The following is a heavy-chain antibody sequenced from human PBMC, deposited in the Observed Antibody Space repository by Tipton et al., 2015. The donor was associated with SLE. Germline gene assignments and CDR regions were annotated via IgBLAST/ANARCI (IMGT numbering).Heavy chain of an antibody. D-gene: IGHD2-8*01. CDR1: DGSITSYY. V-gene: IGHV4-59*08. CDR2: IYYTGTT. J-gene: IGHJ4*02. Sequence: TLSLTCSVSDGSITSYYWSWIRQPPGKKLEWIGHIYYTGTTYYNPSLKSRLTLSMDTSKNQFSLRVSSVTAADTAVYYCARRYGTSFDYWDQGTLVTVSS. CDR3: ARRYGTSFDY.